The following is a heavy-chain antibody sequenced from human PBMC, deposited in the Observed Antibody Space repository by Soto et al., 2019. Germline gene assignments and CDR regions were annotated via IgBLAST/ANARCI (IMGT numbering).Heavy chain of an antibody. CDR1: GGSIKNFY. CDR3: ARSGGYSGYDLDY. CDR2: VFSSGST. J-gene: IGHJ4*02. Sequence: SEPLSLTCSVSGGSIKNFYWSWIRQAPGKGLEWIGYVFSSGSTNYNPSLKSRVTVSLDTSKNQLSLKLTSMIAADTAVYYCARSGGYSGYDLDYWGQGILVTVSS. D-gene: IGHD5-12*01. V-gene: IGHV4-59*01.